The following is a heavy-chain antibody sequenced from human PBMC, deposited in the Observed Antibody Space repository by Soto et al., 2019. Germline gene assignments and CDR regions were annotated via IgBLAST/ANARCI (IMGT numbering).Heavy chain of an antibody. Sequence: XGSLRLSCAAAEVTLSNFWMSWVRQAPGKGLEWVANIKEDGSEKYYVAAVKGRFTISRDSAKNSLYLQMDSLRAEDTAVYYCARLRKGGFCDYWGQGSLVTVSS. V-gene: IGHV3-7*03. CDR1: EVTLSNFW. CDR2: IKEDGSEK. J-gene: IGHJ4*02. D-gene: IGHD1-26*01. CDR3: ARLRKGGFCDY.